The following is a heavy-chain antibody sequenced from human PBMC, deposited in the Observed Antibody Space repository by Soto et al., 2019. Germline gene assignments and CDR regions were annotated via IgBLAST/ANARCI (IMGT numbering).Heavy chain of an antibody. CDR2: VSANGDIT. CDR3: ARGDRGGSGSPASYYFSGLDV. Sequence: EVKVSESGGDLVQPGGSLRLSCVASGFTFSEYAMTWVRQAPGKGLDWVSSVSANGDITYYADSVKGRFTISRDNSNNTLLLQMNSLRAEDTALYYCARGDRGGSGSPASYYFSGLDVWGQGTTVIVSS. D-gene: IGHD3-10*01. CDR1: GFTFSEYA. J-gene: IGHJ6*02. V-gene: IGHV3-23*01.